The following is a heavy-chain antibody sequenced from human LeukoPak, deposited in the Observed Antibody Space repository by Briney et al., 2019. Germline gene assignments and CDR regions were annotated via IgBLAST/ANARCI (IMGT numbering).Heavy chain of an antibody. CDR2: ISSSGSTI. Sequence: GGSLRLSCAASGFTFSDYYMSWIRQAPGKGLEWVSYISSSGSTIYYADSVKGRFTISRDNAKNSLYLQMNSLRAEDTAVYYCASGDYYDSSGYYYEPPLFDYWGQGTLVTVSS. D-gene: IGHD3-22*01. V-gene: IGHV3-11*04. J-gene: IGHJ4*02. CDR1: GFTFSDYY. CDR3: ASGDYYDSSGYYYEPPLFDY.